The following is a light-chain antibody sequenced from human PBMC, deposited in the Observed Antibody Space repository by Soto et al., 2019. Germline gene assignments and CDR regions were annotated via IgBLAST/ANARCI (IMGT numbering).Light chain of an antibody. Sequence: EIVLPQSPATLSLSPGERATLSCRASQSVSSSLAWYQHKPGQAPRLLISDASNRATGIPPRFSGRGSGTDFTLTISSLEPEDFAVYYCQQRSNWPRTCGQGTRLEIK. V-gene: IGKV3-11*01. CDR2: DAS. J-gene: IGKJ5*01. CDR1: QSVSSS. CDR3: QQRSNWPRT.